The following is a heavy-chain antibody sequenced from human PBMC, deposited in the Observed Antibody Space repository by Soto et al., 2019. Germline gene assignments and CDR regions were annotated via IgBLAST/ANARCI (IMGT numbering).Heavy chain of an antibody. V-gene: IGHV5-51*01. D-gene: IGHD5-12*01. CDR3: AGQDGYNTFDY. Sequence: GESLKISCKGSGYSFTNYWIGWVRQMPGKGLEWMGMIYPGDSDTRNSPSFQGQVTISADKSISTAYLQWSSLKASDTAMYYCAGQDGYNTFDYWGQGTLVTVSS. J-gene: IGHJ4*02. CDR1: GYSFTNYW. CDR2: IYPGDSDT.